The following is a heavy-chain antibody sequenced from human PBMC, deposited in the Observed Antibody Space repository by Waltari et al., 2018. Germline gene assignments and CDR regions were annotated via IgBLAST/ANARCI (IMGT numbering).Heavy chain of an antibody. V-gene: IGHV1-8*01. CDR3: ARGAAPGKGAHWFDP. CDR2: MNPNSGNT. J-gene: IGHJ5*02. CDR1: GYTFTHYD. Sequence: QVQLVQSGAEVRKPGASVKVSCKASGYTFTHYDINWVRQGTGQGLEWMGWMNPNSGNTGYAQSCQDRLSMTTDASINTAYRERGGLASDDAAVYYCARGAAPGKGAHWFDPWGQGTLVIVSS. D-gene: IGHD6-13*01.